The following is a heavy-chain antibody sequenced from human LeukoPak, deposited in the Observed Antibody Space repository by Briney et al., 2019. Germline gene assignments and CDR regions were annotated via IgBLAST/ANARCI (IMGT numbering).Heavy chain of an antibody. Sequence: GGSLRLSCAASGFTFSTYGMSWVRQTPGKGLEWVSAISGSGGSTYYADSVKGRFTISRDNSKNTLYLQMNSLRAEDTSVYYCARGPSGYHNTGGQGTLVTVSS. J-gene: IGHJ4*02. V-gene: IGHV3-23*01. D-gene: IGHD5-12*01. CDR2: ISGSGGST. CDR3: ARGPSGYHNT. CDR1: GFTFSTYG.